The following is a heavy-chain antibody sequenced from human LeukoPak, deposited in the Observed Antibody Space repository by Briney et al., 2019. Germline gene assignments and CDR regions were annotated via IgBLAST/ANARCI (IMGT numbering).Heavy chain of an antibody. Sequence: PGGSLRLSCAASGFTFSDYEMNWVRQAPGKGLEWVSYISSSGRRIYYADSVKGRFTISRDNAKNSLYLQMNSLRVDDTAIYYCARGPRDPTEYCSRGTCSPTYEVWGQGTLVTVSS. CDR2: ISSSGRRI. V-gene: IGHV3-48*03. D-gene: IGHD2-15*01. J-gene: IGHJ4*02. CDR3: ARGPRDPTEYCSRGTCSPTYEV. CDR1: GFTFSDYE.